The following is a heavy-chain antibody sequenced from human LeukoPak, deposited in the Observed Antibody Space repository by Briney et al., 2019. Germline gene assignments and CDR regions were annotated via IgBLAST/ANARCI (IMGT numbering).Heavy chain of an antibody. CDR3: ARTYYDILTGYSTDFDY. Sequence: GGSLRLSCAASGFTLSSYWMHWVRQAPGKGLVWVSRINSDGSSTNYADSVKGRFSISRDNAKNTLYLQLNSLRAEDTAVYYCARTYYDILTGYSTDFDYWGQGTLVTVSS. CDR2: INSDGSST. J-gene: IGHJ4*02. D-gene: IGHD3-9*01. V-gene: IGHV3-74*01. CDR1: GFTLSSYW.